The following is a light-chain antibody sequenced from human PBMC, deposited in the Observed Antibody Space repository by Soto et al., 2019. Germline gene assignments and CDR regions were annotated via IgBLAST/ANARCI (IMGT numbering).Light chain of an antibody. Sequence: QSVLTQPPSASGTPGQRVSISCSGSGSSIGTNTVNWYRQLPGTAPKLLIYANNQRPSRVPDRFSGSKSGTSASLAISGLQFEDEAEYYCAAWDGSLNHVLFGGGTKLTVL. V-gene: IGLV1-44*01. CDR1: GSSIGTNT. J-gene: IGLJ2*01. CDR2: ANN. CDR3: AAWDGSLNHVL.